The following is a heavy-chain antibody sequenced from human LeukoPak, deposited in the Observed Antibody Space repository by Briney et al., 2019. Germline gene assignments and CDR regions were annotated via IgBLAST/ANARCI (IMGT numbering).Heavy chain of an antibody. V-gene: IGHV3-53*01. D-gene: IGHD6-6*01. CDR1: GFTVSSNS. CDR2: IYSDNT. CDR3: ARWGFLAALDY. J-gene: IGHJ4*02. Sequence: GGSLRLSCTVSGFTVSSNSMSWVRQAPGKGLEWVSFIYSDNTHYSDSVKGRFTISRDNAKNSLYLQMSSLRAEDTAVYYCARWGFLAALDYWGQGTLVTVSS.